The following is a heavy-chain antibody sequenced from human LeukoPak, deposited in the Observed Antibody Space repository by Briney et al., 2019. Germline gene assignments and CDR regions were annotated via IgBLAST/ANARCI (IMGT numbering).Heavy chain of an antibody. CDR3: ARGGTYYYDSSGYYYTDY. V-gene: IGHV3-66*01. CDR2: IYSGGST. J-gene: IGHJ4*02. D-gene: IGHD3-22*01. Sequence: GGSPRLSCAAPGFTVSSNYMSWVRQAPGKGLEWVSVIYSGGSTYYADSVKGRFTISRDNSKNTLYLQMNSLRAEDTAVYHCARGGTYYYDSSGYYYTDYWGQGTLVTVSS. CDR1: GFTVSSNY.